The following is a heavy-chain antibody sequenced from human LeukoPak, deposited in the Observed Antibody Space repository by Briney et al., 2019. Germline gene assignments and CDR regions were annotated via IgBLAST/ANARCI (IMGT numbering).Heavy chain of an antibody. CDR1: GFTFSSYG. V-gene: IGHV3-33*06. Sequence: GGSLRLSCAASGFTFSSYGMHWVRQAPGKGLEWVAVIWYDGSNKYYADSVKGRFTISRDNSKNTLYLQMNSLRAEDTAVYYCAKDKGPESSWTFDYWGQGTLVTVSS. J-gene: IGHJ4*02. D-gene: IGHD6-13*01. CDR2: IWYDGSNK. CDR3: AKDKGPESSWTFDY.